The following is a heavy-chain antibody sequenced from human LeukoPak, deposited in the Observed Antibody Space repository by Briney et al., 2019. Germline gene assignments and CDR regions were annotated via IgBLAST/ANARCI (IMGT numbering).Heavy chain of an antibody. CDR3: AKDIVSGGSCYLDY. CDR1: GFTFNNYA. CDR2: IRGGGGGTYNADSVTGT. D-gene: IGHD2-15*01. V-gene: IGHV3-43*02. J-gene: IGHJ4*02. Sequence: PGGSLRLSCAASGFTFNNYAMHWVRQAPGKGLEWVSHIRGGGGGTYNADSVTGTYYADPVRGRFTISRDNSKNSLYLQMDSLRSEDSALYYCAKDIVSGGSCYLDYWGQGTLVTVSS.